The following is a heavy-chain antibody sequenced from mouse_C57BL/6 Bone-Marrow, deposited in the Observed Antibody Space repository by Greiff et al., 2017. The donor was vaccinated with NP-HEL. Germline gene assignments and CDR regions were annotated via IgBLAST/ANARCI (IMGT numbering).Heavy chain of an antibody. Sequence: VQLQQPGAELVKPGASVKVSCKASGYTFTSYWMHWVKQRPGQGLEWIGRIHPYDSDTNYNQKFKGKATLTVDKSSSTAYMQLSSLTSEDSEVYYCAIFMTTVVGGYYYAMDYCGQGTSVTVSS. CDR2: IHPYDSDT. J-gene: IGHJ4*01. CDR1: GYTFTSYW. D-gene: IGHD1-1*01. CDR3: AIFMTTVVGGYYYAMDY. V-gene: IGHV1-74*01.